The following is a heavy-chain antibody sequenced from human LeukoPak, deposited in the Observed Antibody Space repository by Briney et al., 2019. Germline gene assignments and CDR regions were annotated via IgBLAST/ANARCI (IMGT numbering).Heavy chain of an antibody. CDR1: GGSFSSHY. CDR3: AREVVGGGYSYGGAYYYYMDV. V-gene: IGHV4-59*11. Sequence: PSETLSLTCAVYGGSFSSHYWSWIRQPPGKGLEWIGYIYYSGSTNYNPSLKSRVTISVDTSKNQFSLKLSSVTAADTAVYYCAREVVGGGYSYGGAYYYYMDVWGKGTTVTVSS. J-gene: IGHJ6*03. D-gene: IGHD5-18*01. CDR2: IYYSGST.